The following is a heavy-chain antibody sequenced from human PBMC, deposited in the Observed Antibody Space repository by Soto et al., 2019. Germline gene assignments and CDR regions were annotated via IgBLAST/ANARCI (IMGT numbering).Heavy chain of an antibody. Sequence: GGSLRLSCAASGSTVSSNYMSWVRQAPGKGLEWVSVIYSGGSTYYADSVKGRFTISRDNSKNTLYLQMNSLRAEDTAVYYCAYNAALLWFGETPEGYFDYWGQGTLVTVSS. V-gene: IGHV3-66*01. D-gene: IGHD3-10*01. CDR3: AYNAALLWFGETPEGYFDY. J-gene: IGHJ4*02. CDR2: IYSGGST. CDR1: GSTVSSNY.